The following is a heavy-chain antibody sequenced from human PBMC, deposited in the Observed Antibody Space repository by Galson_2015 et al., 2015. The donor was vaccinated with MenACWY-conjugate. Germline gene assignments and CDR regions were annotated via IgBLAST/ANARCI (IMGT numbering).Heavy chain of an antibody. CDR3: ARVRCNNNSCYYDY. V-gene: IGHV4-31*01. J-gene: IGHJ4*02. D-gene: IGHD2-2*01. CDR2: IYHTGNT. CDR1: GGSISTGGYY. Sequence: TLSLTCTVSGGSISTGGYYWSWIRQHPGKGLEWIGYIYHTGNTYYNPSLESLVIISVDTSKNQFSLKLTSVTAADTAVYYCARVRCNNNSCYYDYWGQGTLVTVSS.